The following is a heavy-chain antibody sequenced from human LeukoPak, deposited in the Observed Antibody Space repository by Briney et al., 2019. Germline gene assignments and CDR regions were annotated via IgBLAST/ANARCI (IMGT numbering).Heavy chain of an antibody. CDR3: ARGKLGGGGGRVYYYYGMDV. CDR2: IIHSGSN. J-gene: IGHJ6*02. D-gene: IGHD3-16*01. Sequence: PWETLSLTCAVYGRSFSGYYWRWVRQPRGKWLEWHGEIIHSGSNNYHPSLKSRVIISVDTSKNEFSLKISSVTAADTAVYYCARGKLGGGGGRVYYYYGMDVWGQGTTVTVSS. V-gene: IGHV4-34*01. CDR1: GRSFSGYY.